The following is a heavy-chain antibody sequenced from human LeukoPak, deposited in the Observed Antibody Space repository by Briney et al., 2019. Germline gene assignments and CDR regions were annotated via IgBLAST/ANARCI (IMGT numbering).Heavy chain of an antibody. Sequence: PSETLSLTCTVSGGSISSGSYYWGWIRQPPGKGLEWIGSIYYSGSTYYNPSLKSRVTISVDTSKNQFSLKLSSVTAADTAVYYCARHAMVWYYYDSSGYYPYYFDYWGQGTLVTVSS. D-gene: IGHD3-22*01. CDR2: IYYSGST. CDR3: ARHAMVWYYYDSSGYYPYYFDY. V-gene: IGHV4-39*01. J-gene: IGHJ4*02. CDR1: GGSISSGSYY.